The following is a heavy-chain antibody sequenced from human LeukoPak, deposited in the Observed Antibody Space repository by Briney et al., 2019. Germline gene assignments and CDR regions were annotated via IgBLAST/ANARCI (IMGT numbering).Heavy chain of an antibody. D-gene: IGHD3-10*01. CDR2: IYYSGRT. CDR1: GGSISSTSYY. Sequence: SETLSLTCTVSGGSISSTSYYWGWIRQPPGKGLEWIGSIYYSGRTYYNPSLKSRVTISVDTSKNQFSLKLSSVTAADSAVYYCARSPRSYYGSRSWIDYWGQGTLVTVSS. J-gene: IGHJ4*02. CDR3: ARSPRSYYGSRSWIDY. V-gene: IGHV4-39*01.